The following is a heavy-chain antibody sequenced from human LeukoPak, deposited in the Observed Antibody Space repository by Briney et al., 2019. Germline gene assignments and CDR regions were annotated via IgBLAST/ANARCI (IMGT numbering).Heavy chain of an antibody. J-gene: IGHJ5*02. CDR2: IYHSGST. CDR1: GGSINSYY. V-gene: IGHV4-59*12. D-gene: IGHD3-10*01. CDR3: ARGRRYYYGSGSPRGWFDP. Sequence: SETLSLTCTVSGGSINSYYWGWIRQPPGKGLEWIAYIYHSGSTNYNPSLKSRVTISVDTSKNQFSLKLSSVTAADTAVYYCARGRRYYYGSGSPRGWFDPWGQGTLVTVSS.